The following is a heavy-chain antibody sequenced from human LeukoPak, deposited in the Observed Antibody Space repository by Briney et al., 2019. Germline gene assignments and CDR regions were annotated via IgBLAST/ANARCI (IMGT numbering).Heavy chain of an antibody. V-gene: IGHV3-7*03. CDR3: ARGGGLDV. CDR2: INHNGNVN. CDR1: GFTFSDAW. D-gene: IGHD3-16*01. J-gene: IGHJ6*02. Sequence: GGSLRLSCAASGFTFSDAWMNWARQAPGKGLEWVASINHNGNVNYYVDSVKGRFTISRDNAKNSLYLQMSNLRAEDTAVYFCARGGGLDVWGQGATVTVSS.